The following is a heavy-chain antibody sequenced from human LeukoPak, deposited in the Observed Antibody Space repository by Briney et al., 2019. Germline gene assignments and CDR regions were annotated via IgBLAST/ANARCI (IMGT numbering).Heavy chain of an antibody. V-gene: IGHV1-46*01. J-gene: IGHJ6*03. Sequence: ASVKVSCKASGYTFTSYYMHWVRQAPGQGLEWMGIINPSGGSTSYAQKFQGRVTMTRDTSTSTVYMELSSLRSEDTAVYYCARASRTTAAGYYYYYYMDVWGKGTTVTVSS. D-gene: IGHD6-13*01. CDR1: GYTFTSYY. CDR3: ARASRTTAAGYYYYYYMDV. CDR2: INPSGGST.